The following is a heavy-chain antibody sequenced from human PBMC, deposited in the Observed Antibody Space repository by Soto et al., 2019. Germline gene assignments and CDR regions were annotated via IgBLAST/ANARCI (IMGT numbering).Heavy chain of an antibody. CDR3: ARMASFGSLNWFDP. CDR2: MNPGSGDT. J-gene: IGHJ5*01. V-gene: IGHV1-8*01. D-gene: IGHD5-18*01. Sequence: QVQLVQSGAELKKPGASVRVSCKASGYTFTNNDVTWVRQATGQGLEWMGWMNPGSGDTGYAQKFQGRVTMTRDISIATAYMELSSLRSEDTPIYYCARMASFGSLNWFDPWGQGTLVTVSS. CDR1: GYTFTNND.